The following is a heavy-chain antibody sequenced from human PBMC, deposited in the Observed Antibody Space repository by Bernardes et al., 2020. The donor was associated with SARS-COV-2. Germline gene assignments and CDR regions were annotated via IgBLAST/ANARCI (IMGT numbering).Heavy chain of an antibody. V-gene: IGHV3-23*01. Sequence: GGSLRLSCAASGFTFSSYWMSWVRQVPGKGLEWVSGISPTGDTYYADSVKGRFTISRDNSNNILFLQMNNLRAEDTAVYYCAKDYCGGDCDFFDYWGQGTVVTVSS. CDR1: GFTFSSYW. CDR2: ISPTGDT. D-gene: IGHD2-21*02. J-gene: IGHJ4*02. CDR3: AKDYCGGDCDFFDY.